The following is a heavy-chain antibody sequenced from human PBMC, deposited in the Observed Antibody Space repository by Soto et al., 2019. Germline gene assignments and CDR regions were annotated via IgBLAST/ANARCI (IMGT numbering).Heavy chain of an antibody. CDR2: IYPGDSDT. CDR1: GYSFTSYW. Sequence: GESLKISCTGVGYSFTSYWIGWVRQMPGKGLEWMGIIYPGDSDTRYSPSFQGQVTISADKSITTAYLQWSSLKASDTAMYYCARGYCTTTICDPWFDPWGQGXLVTVSS. D-gene: IGHD2-2*01. CDR3: ARGYCTTTICDPWFDP. V-gene: IGHV5-51*01. J-gene: IGHJ5*02.